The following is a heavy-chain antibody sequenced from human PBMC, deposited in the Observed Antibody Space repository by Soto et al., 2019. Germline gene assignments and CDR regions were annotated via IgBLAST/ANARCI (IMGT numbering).Heavy chain of an antibody. Sequence: SETLSLTCTVSGGSISSYYWSWIRQPPGKGLEWIGYIYYSGSTNYNPSPKSRVTISVDTSKNQFSLKLSSVTAADTAVYYCARKGYCSGGSCPTLGYYYYGMDVWGQGTTVTVSS. V-gene: IGHV4-59*01. CDR2: IYYSGST. CDR1: GGSISSYY. J-gene: IGHJ6*02. D-gene: IGHD2-15*01. CDR3: ARKGYCSGGSCPTLGYYYYGMDV.